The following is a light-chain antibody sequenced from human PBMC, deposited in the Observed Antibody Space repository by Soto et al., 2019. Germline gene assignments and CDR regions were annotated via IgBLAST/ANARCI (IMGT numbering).Light chain of an antibody. V-gene: IGLV2-14*01. CDR1: SSDVGGYNY. J-gene: IGLJ3*02. CDR2: EVS. CDR3: ISYTSSSTWV. Sequence: QSALTQPASVSGSPGQSITISCTGTSSDVGGYNYVSWYQQHPGKAPKLMIYEVSNRPSGVSDRFSGSRSGNTASLTISGLQAEDESDYYSISYTSSSTWVFGGGTKVTVL.